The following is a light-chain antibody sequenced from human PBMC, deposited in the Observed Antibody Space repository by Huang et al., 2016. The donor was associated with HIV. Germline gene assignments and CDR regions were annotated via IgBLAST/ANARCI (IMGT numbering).Light chain of an antibody. CDR2: WAS. CDR3: QQYYSIPQT. J-gene: IGKJ1*01. V-gene: IGKV4-1*01. CDR1: QSVLYSSNSKNY. Sequence: DIVMTQSPDSLAVSRGERATIKCRSSQSVLYSSNSKNYLAWFQQKPGQAPRLLIYWASSRESGVPDRFSGSGSGTDFTLTISSLEAEDAAVYYCQQYYSIPQTFGQGTKVEIK.